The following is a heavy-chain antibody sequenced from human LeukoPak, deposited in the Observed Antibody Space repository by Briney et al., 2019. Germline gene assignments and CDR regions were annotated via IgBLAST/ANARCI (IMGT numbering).Heavy chain of an antibody. Sequence: GASVKVSCKASGGTFSSYAISWVRQAPGQGLEWMGGIIPIFGTANYAQKFQGRVTITTDESTSTAYMELSSLRSEDTAVYYCASDYPYGDYAYWGQGTLVTVSS. J-gene: IGHJ4*02. V-gene: IGHV1-69*05. CDR1: GGTFSSYA. CDR3: ASDYPYGDYAY. D-gene: IGHD4-17*01. CDR2: IIPIFGTA.